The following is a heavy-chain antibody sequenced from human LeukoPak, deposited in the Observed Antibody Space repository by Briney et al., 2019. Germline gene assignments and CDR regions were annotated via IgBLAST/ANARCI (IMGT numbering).Heavy chain of an antibody. D-gene: IGHD3-9*01. Sequence: PGGSLRLSCAASGFTFSSYWMNWVRQAPGKGLEWVSSISSSSSYIYYADSVKGRFTISRDNAKNSLYLQMNSLRAEDTAVYYCARAGDYDILTGHLYYYYGMDVWGQGTTVTVSS. V-gene: IGHV3-21*01. CDR1: GFTFSSYW. J-gene: IGHJ6*02. CDR2: ISSSSSYI. CDR3: ARAGDYDILTGHLYYYYGMDV.